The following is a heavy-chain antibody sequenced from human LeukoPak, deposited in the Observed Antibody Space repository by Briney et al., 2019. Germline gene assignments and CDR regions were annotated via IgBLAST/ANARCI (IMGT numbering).Heavy chain of an antibody. V-gene: IGHV3-66*01. J-gene: IGHJ6*02. D-gene: IGHD3-10*01. CDR1: GFTVSSND. CDR3: ARDTPTSGFGEFIFYYYGLDV. CDR2: VYSGGTT. Sequence: GGSLRLSCAASGFTVSSNDISWVRQAPGKGLEWVSVVYSGGTTYFADSVKGRFTISRDDFKNTLYLQMNSLRAEDTAVYYCARDTPTSGFGEFIFYYYGLDVWGQETTVTVSS.